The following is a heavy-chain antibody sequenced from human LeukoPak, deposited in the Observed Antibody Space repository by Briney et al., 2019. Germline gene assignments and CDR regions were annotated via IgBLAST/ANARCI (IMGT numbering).Heavy chain of an antibody. D-gene: IGHD2-2*02. CDR2: IIPIFGTA. CDR1: GGTFSSYA. Sequence: SVKVSCKASGGTFSSYAISWVRQAPGQGLEWMGGIIPIFGTANYAQKFQGRVTITADESTSTAYMELSSLRSEDTAVYYCARLGYCSSTSCYTSYYYYYMDVWGKGTTVTVSS. CDR3: ARLGYCSSTSCYTSYYYYYMDV. J-gene: IGHJ6*03. V-gene: IGHV1-69*01.